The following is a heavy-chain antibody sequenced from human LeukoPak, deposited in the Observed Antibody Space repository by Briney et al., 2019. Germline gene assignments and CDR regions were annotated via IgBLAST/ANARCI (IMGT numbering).Heavy chain of an antibody. V-gene: IGHV3-53*01. CDR2: IYSGGST. CDR3: ARDNYYGSRSYYNVGYYYYYYMDV. D-gene: IGHD3-10*01. CDR1: GFTVSSNY. Sequence: GGSLRLSCAASGFTVSSNYMSWVRQAPGKGLEWVSVIYSGGSTYYADSVKGRFTISRDNSKNTLYLQMNSLRAEDTAVYYCARDNYYGSRSYYNVGYYYYYYMDVWGKGTTVTVSS. J-gene: IGHJ6*03.